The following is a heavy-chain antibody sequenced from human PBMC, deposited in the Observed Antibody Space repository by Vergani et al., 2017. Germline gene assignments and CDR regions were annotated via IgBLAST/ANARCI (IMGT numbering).Heavy chain of an antibody. CDR2: INPNSGGT. CDR3: ERGYFDWLFSGHIDI. J-gene: IGHJ3*02. D-gene: IGHD3-9*01. CDR1: GYTFTGYY. Sequence: QVQLVQSGAEVKKPWASVKVSCKASGYTFTGYYMHWVRQAPGQGLEWMGWINPNSGGTNYAQKFQGRVTMTRYTSIRTAYMEVSRLRSDDTAVYYCERGYFDWLFSGHIDIWGQGTMVTVSS. V-gene: IGHV1-2*02.